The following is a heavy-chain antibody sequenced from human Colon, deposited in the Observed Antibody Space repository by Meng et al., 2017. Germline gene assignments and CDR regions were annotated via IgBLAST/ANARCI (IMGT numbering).Heavy chain of an antibody. V-gene: IGHV1-2*06. J-gene: IGHJ4*02. Sequence: VSVKVSCKASGYTFTGYSMHWVRQAPGQGLEWMGRVHPNTSDTNFAQKFQGRVTLTSDTSISTAYMELSSLSSDGTAVYFCASGAPKWNLGNWGQGTLVTVSS. CDR1: GYTFTGYS. D-gene: IGHD1-7*01. CDR2: VHPNTSDT. CDR3: ASGAPKWNLGN.